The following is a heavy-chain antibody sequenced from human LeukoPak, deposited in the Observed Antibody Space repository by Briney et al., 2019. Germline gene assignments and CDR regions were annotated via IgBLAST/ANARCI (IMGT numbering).Heavy chain of an antibody. CDR3: AREVVVRHYDFWSGSSEVAFDI. J-gene: IGHJ3*02. CDR2: IYTSGST. V-gene: IGHV4-4*07. D-gene: IGHD3-3*01. Sequence: SETLSLTCTVSGGSISSYYWSWIRQPAGKGLEWIGRIYTSGSTNYNPSLKSRVTMSVDTSKNQFSLKLSSVTAADTAVYYCAREVVVRHYDFWSGSSEVAFDIWGQGTMVTVSS. CDR1: GGSISSYY.